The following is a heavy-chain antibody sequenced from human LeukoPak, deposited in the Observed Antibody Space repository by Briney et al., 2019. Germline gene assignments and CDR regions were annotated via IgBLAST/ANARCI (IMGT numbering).Heavy chain of an antibody. CDR1: GGSVSTSDYY. V-gene: IGHV4-39*07. J-gene: IGHJ4*02. CDR3: ARVFDT. Sequence: PSETLSLTCTVSGGSVSTSDYYWGWIRQSPVKGLEWIGDVFYTGKTNYNPSLRGRATISIDTSKNQFSLKLTYVTAADSAVYYCARVFDTWGQGTLVTVSS. CDR2: VFYTGKT.